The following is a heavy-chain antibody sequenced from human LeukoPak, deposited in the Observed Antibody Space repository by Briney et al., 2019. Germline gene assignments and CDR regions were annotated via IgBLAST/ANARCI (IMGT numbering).Heavy chain of an antibody. D-gene: IGHD5-18*01. J-gene: IGHJ4*02. Sequence: GGSLRLSCAASGFSFSDYGMHWVRQAPGKGLDWVAFIHFDGVNKYNADSVKGRFTISRDNSKNTLYLQMNSLRADDTAVYFCARHDSFIPYWGQGALVTVSS. CDR2: IHFDGVNK. CDR3: ARHDSFIPY. CDR1: GFSFSDYG. V-gene: IGHV3-30*02.